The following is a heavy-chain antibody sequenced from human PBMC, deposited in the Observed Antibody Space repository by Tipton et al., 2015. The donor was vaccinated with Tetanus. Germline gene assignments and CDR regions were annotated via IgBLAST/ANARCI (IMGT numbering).Heavy chain of an antibody. J-gene: IGHJ4*02. D-gene: IGHD1-14*01. V-gene: IGHV3-7*03. CDR2: IQPDGSEG. CDR3: TKDVTPGGTDF. CDR1: GFIFSDHW. Sequence: SLRLSCAASGFIFSDHWMTWVRQAPGKGLEWVASIQPDGSEGHFVDSVKGRFTISRDNTKNSLYLQMNSLRPEDTAFYYCTKDVTPGGTDFWGQGTLVTVSS.